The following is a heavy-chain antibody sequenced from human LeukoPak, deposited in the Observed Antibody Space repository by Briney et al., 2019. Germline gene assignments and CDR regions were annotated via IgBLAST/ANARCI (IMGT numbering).Heavy chain of an antibody. Sequence: PSETLSLTCTVSGGSISSYYWSWIRQPPGKGLEWIGYIYYSGSTNYNPSLKSRVTISVDTSKNQFSLNLSSVTAADTAVYYCARAVKYYYDSSGYPKWFDPWGQGTLVTVSS. V-gene: IGHV4-59*01. J-gene: IGHJ5*02. CDR2: IYYSGST. D-gene: IGHD3-22*01. CDR3: ARAVKYYYDSSGYPKWFDP. CDR1: GGSISSYY.